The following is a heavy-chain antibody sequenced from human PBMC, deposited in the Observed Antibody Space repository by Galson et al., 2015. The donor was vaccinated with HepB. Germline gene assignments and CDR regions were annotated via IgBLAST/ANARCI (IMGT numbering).Heavy chain of an antibody. CDR1: GFAVSSNY. CDR3: ARTYYYDSSGYDAFDI. J-gene: IGHJ3*02. D-gene: IGHD3-22*01. Sequence: SLRLSCAASGFAVSSNYMSWVRQAPGKGLEWVSVIYSGGSTYYADSVKGRFTISRDNSKNTLYLQMNSLRAEDTAVYYCARTYYYDSSGYDAFDIWGQGTMVTVSS. CDR2: IYSGGST. V-gene: IGHV3-66*02.